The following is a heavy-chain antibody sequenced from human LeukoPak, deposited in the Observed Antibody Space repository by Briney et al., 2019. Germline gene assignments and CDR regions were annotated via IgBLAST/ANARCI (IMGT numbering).Heavy chain of an antibody. CDR2: IKSKTDGGTT. V-gene: IGHV3-15*01. CDR3: TTGRVPKWYYFDY. CDR1: GFTFSNAW. J-gene: IGHJ4*02. D-gene: IGHD2-15*01. Sequence: GGSLRLSCAASGFTFSNAWMSWVRQAPGKGLEWVVRIKSKTDGGTTDYAAPVKGRFTISRDDSKNTLYLQMNSLKTEDTAVYYCTTGRVPKWYYFDYWGQGTLVTVSS.